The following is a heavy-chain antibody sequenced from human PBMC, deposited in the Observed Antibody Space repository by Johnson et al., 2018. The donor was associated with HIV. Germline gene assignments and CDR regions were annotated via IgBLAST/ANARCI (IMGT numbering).Heavy chain of an antibody. CDR3: AKDIGRWLQLGAFDI. J-gene: IGHJ3*02. CDR1: GFTFDDYT. V-gene: IGHV3-43*01. D-gene: IGHD5-24*01. CDR2: ISWDGGST. Sequence: ELQLVESGGVVVQPGGSLRLSCAASGFTFDDYTMHWVRQAPGKGLEWVSLISWDGGSTYYADSVKGRFTISRDNSKNSLYLQMNSLRTEDTALYYCAKDIGRWLQLGAFDIWGQGTMVTVSS.